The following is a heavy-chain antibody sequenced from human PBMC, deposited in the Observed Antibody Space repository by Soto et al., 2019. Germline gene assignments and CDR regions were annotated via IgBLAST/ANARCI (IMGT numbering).Heavy chain of an antibody. CDR2: ISSSSSYI. V-gene: IGHV3-21*01. D-gene: IGHD2-15*01. CDR3: ARDRSKYCSGGSCYMHYYYYMDV. J-gene: IGHJ6*03. Sequence: GGPQRVSWAASGLTFNSYSMHCIRQASAKRPEWVSFISSSSSYIYYADSVKGRCTIARDNAKNSLYLQMNSLRAEDTAVYYCARDRSKYCSGGSCYMHYYYYMDVWGKGTTVTVS. CDR1: GLTFNSYS.